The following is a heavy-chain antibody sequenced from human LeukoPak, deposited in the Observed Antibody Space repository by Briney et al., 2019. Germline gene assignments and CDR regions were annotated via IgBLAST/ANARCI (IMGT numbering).Heavy chain of an antibody. CDR2: IIPILGIA. CDR3: ARDRGYCSGGSCYSSGNYYYYMDV. Sequence: SVKVSCKASGGTFSSYTISWLRQAPGQGLEWMGRIIPILGIANYAQKFQGRVTITADKSTSTAYMELSSLRSEDTAVYYCARDRGYCSGGSCYSSGNYYYYMDVWGKGTTVTVSS. J-gene: IGHJ6*03. D-gene: IGHD2-15*01. V-gene: IGHV1-69*04. CDR1: GGTFSSYT.